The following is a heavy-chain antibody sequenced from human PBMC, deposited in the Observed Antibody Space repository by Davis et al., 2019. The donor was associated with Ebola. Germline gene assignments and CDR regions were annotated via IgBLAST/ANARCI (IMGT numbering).Heavy chain of an antibody. V-gene: IGHV3-48*01. Sequence: GGSLRLSCAASGFTFSTSGMSWVRQAPGKGLEWISYISATSNTIYYADSVKGRFTISRDNSKNTLYLQMNSLRPEDTAVYYCARGSSSWDWGQGTLVTVSS. CDR2: ISATSNTI. CDR3: ARGSSSWD. J-gene: IGHJ4*02. CDR1: GFTFSTSG. D-gene: IGHD6-13*01.